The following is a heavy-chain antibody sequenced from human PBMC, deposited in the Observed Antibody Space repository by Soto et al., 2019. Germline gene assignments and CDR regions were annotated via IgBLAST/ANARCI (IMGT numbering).Heavy chain of an antibody. CDR1: GYTFSTYG. CDR3: ARVGPSREVPYPFEY. J-gene: IGHJ4*02. Sequence: QVDLVRSGPEVRKPGASVNVSCKASGYTFSTYGISWVRQAPGQGLEWMGWISAYNHYTNYAQKFQGRVTLTTDTSTNTAYMELRSLRSGDTAMYFCARVGPSREVPYPFEYWGQGTLVTVSS. V-gene: IGHV1-18*01. D-gene: IGHD1-26*01. CDR2: ISAYNHYT.